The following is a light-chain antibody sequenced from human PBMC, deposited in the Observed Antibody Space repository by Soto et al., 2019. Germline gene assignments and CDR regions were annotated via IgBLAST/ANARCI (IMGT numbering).Light chain of an antibody. Sequence: DIQMTQSPSSLSASVGDRVTISCRASQSISSYLNWYQQKPGKAPKLLIYAASSLQSGVPSRFSGSGSGTDFTLIISSLQPEDFATYYCQQSYRRRTFGQGTKVEIK. CDR1: QSISSY. CDR2: AAS. V-gene: IGKV1-39*01. CDR3: QQSYRRRT. J-gene: IGKJ1*01.